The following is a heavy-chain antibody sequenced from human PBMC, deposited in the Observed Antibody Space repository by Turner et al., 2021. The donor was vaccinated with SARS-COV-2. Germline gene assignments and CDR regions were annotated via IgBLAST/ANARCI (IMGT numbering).Heavy chain of an antibody. J-gene: IGHJ4*02. CDR2: ISYDGSNK. D-gene: IGHD3-10*01. Sequence: QVQLVESGGGVVQPGRSLRLSCAASGFTFSSYVMHWVRQAPGKGLEWVAVISYDGSNKYYADSVKGRFTISRDYSKNTLYLQMNSLRAEDTAVYYCARDSGDFDYWGQGTLVTVSS. CDR3: ARDSGDFDY. V-gene: IGHV3-30-3*01. CDR1: GFTFSSYV.